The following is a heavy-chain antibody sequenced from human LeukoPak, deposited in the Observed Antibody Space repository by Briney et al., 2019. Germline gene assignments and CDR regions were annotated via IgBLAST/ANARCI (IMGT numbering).Heavy chain of an antibody. CDR1: DFTFSSHW. CDR3: ARGIASSRSLAIDL. V-gene: IGHV3-74*01. CDR2: LSGDGGTT. D-gene: IGHD6-13*01. Sequence: PGGSLRLSCAASDFTFSSHWMYWVRQAPGKGLVWVARLSGDGGTTRHADSVKGRFTISRDNAKNTLYLQMNSLGVEDTALYYCARGIASSRSLAIDLWVQGTLVAVSS. J-gene: IGHJ4*02.